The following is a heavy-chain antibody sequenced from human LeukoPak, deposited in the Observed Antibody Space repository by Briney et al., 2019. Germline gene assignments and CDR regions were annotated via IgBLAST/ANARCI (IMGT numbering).Heavy chain of an antibody. J-gene: IGHJ4*02. Sequence: PSETLSLTCTVSGGSISSYYWSWIRQPPGKGLEWIGYIYYSGSTNYNPSLKSRVTISVDTSKNQFSLELSSVTAADTAVYYCARLSHFGIVVVPAARHNYFDYWGQGTLVTVSS. D-gene: IGHD2-2*01. V-gene: IGHV4-59*08. CDR2: IYYSGST. CDR1: GGSISSYY. CDR3: ARLSHFGIVVVPAARHNYFDY.